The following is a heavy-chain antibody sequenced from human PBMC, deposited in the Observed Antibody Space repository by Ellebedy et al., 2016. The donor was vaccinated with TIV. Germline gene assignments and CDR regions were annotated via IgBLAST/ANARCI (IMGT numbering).Heavy chain of an antibody. V-gene: IGHV3-11*06. D-gene: IGHD3-16*02. CDR3: VREVVGEYLEEFSPWFDH. Sequence: SVRGRFTISRDNSKSSLYLQMHSLRAEDTALYYCVREVVGEYLEEFSPWFDHWGQGALVTVSS. J-gene: IGHJ5*02.